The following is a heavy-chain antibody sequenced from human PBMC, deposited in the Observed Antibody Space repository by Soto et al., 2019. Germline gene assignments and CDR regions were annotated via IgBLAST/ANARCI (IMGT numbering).Heavy chain of an antibody. CDR1: GFTFRSYA. D-gene: IGHD3-3*01. CDR3: AGTLLVAGQPYGMDV. V-gene: IGHV3-30-3*01. CDR2: ISYDGNNK. Sequence: PGGSLRLSCAASGFTFRSYAMHWVRQAPGKGLEWVAVISYDGNNKNYADSVKGRFTISRDNSKNTLYLQMNSLRAEDTAIYYCAGTLLVAGQPYGMDVWGQGTTDPVSS. J-gene: IGHJ6*02.